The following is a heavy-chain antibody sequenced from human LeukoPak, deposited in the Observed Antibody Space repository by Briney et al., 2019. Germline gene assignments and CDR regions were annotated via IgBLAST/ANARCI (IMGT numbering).Heavy chain of an antibody. V-gene: IGHV4-4*07. CDR2: IYTSGST. CDR1: GGSISSYY. J-gene: IGHJ4*02. D-gene: IGHD3-10*01. CDR3: ARSGLWFGELRDYFDY. Sequence: PSENLSLTCTVSGGSISSYYWNWIRQPAGKGLEWIGRIYTSGSTNYNPSLKSRVTMSVDTSKNQLSLKLGSVTAADTAVYYCARSGLWFGELRDYFDYWGQGTLVTVSS.